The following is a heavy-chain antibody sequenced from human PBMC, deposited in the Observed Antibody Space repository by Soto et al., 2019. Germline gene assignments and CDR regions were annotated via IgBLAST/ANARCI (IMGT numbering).Heavy chain of an antibody. J-gene: IGHJ4*02. CDR3: ARAGGLGAVAVDY. CDR1: GGSISSGGYS. D-gene: IGHD6-19*01. Sequence: QLQLQESGSGLVKPSQTLSLTCAVSGGSISSGGYSWSWIRQPPGKGLEWIGYIYHGSTYYNPSLKSRLTISVNRPRYQFSLKLSSVTPADRAVYYCARAGGLGAVAVDYWGQGNLVTVSS. CDR2: IYHGST. V-gene: IGHV4-30-2*01.